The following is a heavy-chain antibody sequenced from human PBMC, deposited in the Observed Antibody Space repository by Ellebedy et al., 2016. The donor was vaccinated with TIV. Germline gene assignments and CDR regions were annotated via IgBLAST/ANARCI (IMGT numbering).Heavy chain of an antibody. V-gene: IGHV3-72*01. CDR3: VSPAGSSGYWEAFDI. CDR1: GFTFSDHY. J-gene: IGHJ3*02. CDR2: TRNKANCYTT. D-gene: IGHD3-22*01. Sequence: GESLKISCAASGFTFSDHYMDWVRQAPGKGLEWVGRTRNKANCYTTEYAASVKGRFTISRDDSKSSLYLQMNSLKTEDTAVYYCVSPAGSSGYWEAFDIWGQGTMVTVSS.